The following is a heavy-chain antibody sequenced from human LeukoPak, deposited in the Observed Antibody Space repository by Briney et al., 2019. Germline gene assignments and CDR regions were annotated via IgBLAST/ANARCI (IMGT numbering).Heavy chain of an antibody. CDR3: VTLGGHSLAAHNGY. CDR2: INPKSGGT. J-gene: IGHJ4*02. Sequence: GASVKVSCKASGYTFTGYYMHWVRQAPGQGLEWMGWINPKSGGTYYAQNFQDRVTMTRDTSTTTAYMELSRLRSDDTAMYYCVTLGGHSLAAHNGYWGQGTLVTVSS. CDR1: GYTFTGYY. V-gene: IGHV1-2*02. D-gene: IGHD2-8*01.